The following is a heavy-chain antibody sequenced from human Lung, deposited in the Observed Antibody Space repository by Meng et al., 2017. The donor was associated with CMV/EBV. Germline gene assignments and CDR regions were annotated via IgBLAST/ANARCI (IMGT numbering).Heavy chain of an antibody. CDR1: GYTFGSYG. CDR3: AKGTPGRSYCDY. J-gene: IGHJ4*02. CDR2: FVNYVDT. D-gene: IGHD2-15*01. Sequence: VQLVQSGAEVKKPGASVMVSCKASGYTFGSYGICWVRQAPGQGLEWMGWFVNYVDTYPAPKFQGRVNMTTDTHTNTAFMELRSLTSDDTAVYYCAKGTPGRSYCDYWGQGTLVTVSS. V-gene: IGHV1-18*01.